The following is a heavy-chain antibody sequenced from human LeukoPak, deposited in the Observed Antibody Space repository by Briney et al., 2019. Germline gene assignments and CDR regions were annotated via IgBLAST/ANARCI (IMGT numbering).Heavy chain of an antibody. Sequence: GESLKISCKGSGYTFATYWIAWARQMPGKGLEWVGIIYPGDSDTRYSPSFQGQVTISADKSITTAYLQWSSLKASDTAMYYCARHVVPYSSGLAGFDYWGQGTLVTVSS. CDR3: ARHVVPYSSGLAGFDY. J-gene: IGHJ4*02. CDR1: GYTFATYW. D-gene: IGHD6-19*01. V-gene: IGHV5-51*01. CDR2: IYPGDSDT.